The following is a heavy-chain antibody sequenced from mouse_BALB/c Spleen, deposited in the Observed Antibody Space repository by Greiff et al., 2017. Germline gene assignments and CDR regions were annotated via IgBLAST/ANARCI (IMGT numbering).Heavy chain of an antibody. V-gene: IGHV14-3*02. CDR3: ARTTATYYFDY. CDR1: GFNFTDSY. J-gene: IGHJ2*01. Sequence: EVQLQQSGAELVKPGASVKLSCTASGFNFTDSYMHWVKQRPEQGLEWIGRIDPANGNTKYDPKFQGKATITADTSSNTAYLQLSSLTSEDTAVYYCARTTATYYFDYWGQGTTLTVSA. CDR2: IDPANGNT. D-gene: IGHD1-2*01.